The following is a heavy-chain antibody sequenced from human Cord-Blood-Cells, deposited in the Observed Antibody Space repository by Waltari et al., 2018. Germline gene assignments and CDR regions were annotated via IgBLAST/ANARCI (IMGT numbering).Heavy chain of an antibody. J-gene: IGHJ3*02. CDR1: GFPVSSNY. D-gene: IGHD3-9*01. CDR2: IYSGGST. CDR3: ARGDDILTGYSLGAFDI. Sequence: EVQLVESGGGLIQPGGSLRLSCAASGFPVSSNYMSWVRQAPGKGLEWVSVIYSGGSTYYADSVKGRFTISRDNSKNTLYLQMNSLRAEDTAVYYCARGDDILTGYSLGAFDIWGQGTMVTVSS. V-gene: IGHV3-53*01.